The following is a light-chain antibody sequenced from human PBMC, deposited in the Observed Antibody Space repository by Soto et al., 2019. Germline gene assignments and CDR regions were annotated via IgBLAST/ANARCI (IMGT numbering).Light chain of an antibody. Sequence: EIVMTQSPATLSVSPGERATISCRASQSVNSHLAWYQQRPGQAPRLLIYGASTRATGVPARFSGSGYGTEFTLTINSLQSEDFAVYYCQQYNNWPPWTFGQGTKVEIK. CDR1: QSVNSH. V-gene: IGKV3-15*01. CDR3: QQYNNWPPWT. J-gene: IGKJ1*01. CDR2: GAS.